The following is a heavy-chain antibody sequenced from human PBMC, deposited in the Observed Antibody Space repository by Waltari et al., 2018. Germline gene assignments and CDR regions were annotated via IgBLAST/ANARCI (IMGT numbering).Heavy chain of an antibody. Sequence: QVQLVQSGAEVKKPGASVKVSCKASGYTFSAYFIPWVRQAPGQGLEWMGRIDPNSGGTNYAQKFQGRVTMTRDTSISTIYMELRRLTFDDTALYYCARDASTAVPEGDAFDIWGQGTMVAVSA. J-gene: IGHJ3*02. CDR2: IDPNSGGT. V-gene: IGHV1-2*06. CDR3: ARDASTAVPEGDAFDI. CDR1: GYTFSAYF. D-gene: IGHD6-19*01.